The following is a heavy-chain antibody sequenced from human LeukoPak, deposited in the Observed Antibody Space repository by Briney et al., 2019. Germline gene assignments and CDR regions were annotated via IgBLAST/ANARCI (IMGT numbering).Heavy chain of an antibody. CDR3: AKDGGKQQLDY. D-gene: IGHD6-13*01. V-gene: IGHV3-30*02. CDR2: IRFDGTIK. J-gene: IGHJ4*02. CDR1: GYTFSSYG. Sequence: GGSLKLSCAASGYTFSSYGMHWVRQAPGKGLEWVAFIRFDGTIKDYADSVKGRFTISRDNSKNTLNLLMNSLRVEDTAMYHCAKDGGKQQLDYWGQGTLVTVSS.